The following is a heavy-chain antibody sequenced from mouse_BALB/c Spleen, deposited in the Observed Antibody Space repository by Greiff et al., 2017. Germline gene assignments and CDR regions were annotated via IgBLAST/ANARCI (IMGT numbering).Heavy chain of an antibody. Sequence: EVNVVESGGGLVKPGGSLKLSCAASGFTFSSYAMSWVRQTPEKRLEWVASISSGGSTYYPDSVKGRFTISRENARNILYLQMSSRRSEDTAMYYCARGWYGSSPWFAYWGQGTLVTVSA. D-gene: IGHD1-1*01. J-gene: IGHJ3*01. CDR2: ISSGGST. V-gene: IGHV5-6-5*01. CDR3: ARGWYGSSPWFAY. CDR1: GFTFSSYA.